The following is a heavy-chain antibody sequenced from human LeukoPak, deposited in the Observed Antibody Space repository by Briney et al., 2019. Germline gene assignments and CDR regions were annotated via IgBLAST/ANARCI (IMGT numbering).Heavy chain of an antibody. Sequence: PETLSLTCTVSGGSISSSSYYWGWIRQPPGKGLEWIGSIYYSGSTYYNPSLKSRVTISVDTSKNQFSLKLSSVTAADTAVYYCARRLVLWFGELFDYWGQGTLVTVSS. CDR1: GGSISSSSYY. CDR3: ARRLVLWFGELFDY. D-gene: IGHD3-10*01. J-gene: IGHJ4*02. CDR2: IYYSGST. V-gene: IGHV4-39*01.